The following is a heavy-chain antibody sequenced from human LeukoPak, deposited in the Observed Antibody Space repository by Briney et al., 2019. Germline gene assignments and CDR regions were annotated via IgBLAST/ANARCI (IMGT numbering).Heavy chain of an antibody. Sequence: GASVKVSCMASGYTFSSYGVTWVRQAPGQGLEWMGWISAYNANTNYAQQFQGRVTITTDTSTNTAYMEPRSLGSDDTAVYYCARDIHDYVWGSYRYQSDAFDIWGQGTMVTVSS. V-gene: IGHV1-18*01. CDR1: GYTFSSYG. D-gene: IGHD3-16*02. CDR3: ARDIHDYVWGSYRYQSDAFDI. CDR2: ISAYNANT. J-gene: IGHJ3*02.